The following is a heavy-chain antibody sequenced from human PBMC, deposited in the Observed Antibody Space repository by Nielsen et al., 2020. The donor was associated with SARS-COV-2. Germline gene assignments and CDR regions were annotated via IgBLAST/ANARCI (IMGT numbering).Heavy chain of an antibody. J-gene: IGHJ3*01. V-gene: IGHV3-23*01. CDR2: ISASGGST. Sequence: GGSLRLSCIASGFTFNIYAMAWVRRTPGRGLQWVSGISASGGSTYYTDSVKGRFAASRDNSKNTLFLQMHSLRVEDTALYYCAKDGVVRGDALDLWGQGTMVTVSS. CDR1: GFTFNIYA. CDR3: AKDGVVRGDALDL. D-gene: IGHD3-10*01.